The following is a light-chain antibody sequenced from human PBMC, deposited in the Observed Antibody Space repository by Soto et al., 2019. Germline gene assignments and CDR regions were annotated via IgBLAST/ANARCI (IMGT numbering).Light chain of an antibody. Sequence: EIVLTQSPGTLSLSAGERATLSCRASQYMTRTYIAWYQQKPGQAPRLLIYAASNRATGIPDKFSGSGSGADYSLTISRLEPEDSAVYYCHQYDKAPQTFGQGTKVDIK. J-gene: IGKJ2*01. CDR2: AAS. CDR3: HQYDKAPQT. CDR1: QYMTRTY. V-gene: IGKV3-20*01.